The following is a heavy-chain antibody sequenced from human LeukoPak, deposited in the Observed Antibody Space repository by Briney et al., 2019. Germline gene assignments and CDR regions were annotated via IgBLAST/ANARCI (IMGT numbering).Heavy chain of an antibody. CDR3: AKSLRDSCSGDSCYSDFDY. V-gene: IGHV3-30*02. J-gene: IGHJ4*02. CDR2: IRYDGSNK. D-gene: IGHD2-15*01. Sequence: GGSLRLSCAASGFTFSSNGMHWVRQAPGKGLEWVAFIRYDGSNKYYADSVKGRFTISRDNSKNTLYLQINSLRAEDTAVYYCAKSLRDSCSGDSCYSDFDYWGQGTLVTVSS. CDR1: GFTFSSNG.